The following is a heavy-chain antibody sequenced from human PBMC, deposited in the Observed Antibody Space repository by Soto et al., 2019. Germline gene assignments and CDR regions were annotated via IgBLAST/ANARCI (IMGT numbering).Heavy chain of an antibody. CDR2: VDPNDSFA. J-gene: IGHJ4*02. V-gene: IGHV5-10-1*01. Sequence: PGESLKISCHAFEYSCPIYWISLVLQMPGAGLEWMGRVDPNDSFATYSPSFQGHVTISVDKSTNIVYLQWRSLRASDTATYYCARHQSGSGNSNFDFWGQGTPVTVSS. D-gene: IGHD3-10*01. CDR3: ARHQSGSGNSNFDF. CDR1: EYSCPIYW.